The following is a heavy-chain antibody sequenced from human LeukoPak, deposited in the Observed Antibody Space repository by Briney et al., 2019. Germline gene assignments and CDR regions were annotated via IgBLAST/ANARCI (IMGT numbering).Heavy chain of an antibody. CDR1: GGSFTGYY. J-gene: IGHJ4*02. V-gene: IGHV4-34*01. D-gene: IGHD3-22*01. CDR3: ASGRPYYYDTSGYYF. CDR2: INHSGST. Sequence: SETLSHTCAVYGGSFTGYYWSWIRQPPGKGLEWIGEINHSGSTNYNPSLKSRVTISVDTSKNQFSLKLSSVTAADTAVYYCASGRPYYYDTSGYYFWGQGTLVPVSS.